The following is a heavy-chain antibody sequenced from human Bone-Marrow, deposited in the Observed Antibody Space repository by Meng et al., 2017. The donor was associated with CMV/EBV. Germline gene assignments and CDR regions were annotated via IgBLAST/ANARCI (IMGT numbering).Heavy chain of an antibody. Sequence: SETLSLTCTVSGGSINSSTYYWGWIRQPPGKGLEWIGTMYRSGNTYYKPSLKSRVTISVDMAKNHFSLKLSSVTAADTAVYYCARARPVALVPAARARYDYWGQGTLVTVSS. CDR3: ARARPVALVPAARARYDY. CDR2: MYRSGNT. CDR1: GGSINSSTYY. V-gene: IGHV4-39*02. J-gene: IGHJ4*02. D-gene: IGHD2-2*01.